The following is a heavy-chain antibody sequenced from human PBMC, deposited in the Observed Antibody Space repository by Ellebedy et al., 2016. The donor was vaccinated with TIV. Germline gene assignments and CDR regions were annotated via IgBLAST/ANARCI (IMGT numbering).Heavy chain of an antibody. D-gene: IGHD6-6*01. CDR3: ARGSSSGIGYYYYGMDV. V-gene: IGHV5-51*01. CDR1: GYSFTSYW. J-gene: IGHJ6*02. CDR2: IYPGDSDT. Sequence: GESLKISCKGSGYSFTSYWIGWVRQMPGKGLEWMGIIYPGDSDTRYSPSFQGQVTISADKSMSTAYLQWSSLKASDTAMYYCARGSSSGIGYYYYGMDVWGQGTAVTVSS.